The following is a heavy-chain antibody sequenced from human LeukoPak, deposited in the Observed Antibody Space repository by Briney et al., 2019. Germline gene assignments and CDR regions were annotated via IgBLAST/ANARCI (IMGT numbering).Heavy chain of an antibody. CDR2: INRDASSI. Sequence: GGSLRLSCAASGFTFSTYWMHWVRQAPGKGLVWVSRINRDASSIAYADSVQGRFTISRDNAKNTLYLQMNNLRAEDTAVYYCAKDGSGWFFGAFDIWGQGTMVAVSS. V-gene: IGHV3-74*01. CDR3: AKDGSGWFFGAFDI. J-gene: IGHJ3*02. D-gene: IGHD6-19*01. CDR1: GFTFSTYW.